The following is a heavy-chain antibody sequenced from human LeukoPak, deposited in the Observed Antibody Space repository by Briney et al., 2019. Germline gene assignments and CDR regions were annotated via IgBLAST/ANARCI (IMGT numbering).Heavy chain of an antibody. Sequence: GGSLRLSCTVSGFNFNNYWMHWVRQAPGKGLVWVSRMNNDGRAISYADSVNGRFTISRDNAKDTLYLQMNSLRAEDTAIYYCAKKKSVTGTKGGFDYWGQGTLVTVSS. V-gene: IGHV3-74*01. CDR1: GFNFNNYW. D-gene: IGHD1-1*01. CDR3: AKKKSVTGTKGGFDY. J-gene: IGHJ4*02. CDR2: MNNDGRAI.